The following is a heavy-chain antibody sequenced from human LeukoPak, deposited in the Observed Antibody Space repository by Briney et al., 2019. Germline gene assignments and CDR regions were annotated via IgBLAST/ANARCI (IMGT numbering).Heavy chain of an antibody. CDR1: GGSISSYY. J-gene: IGHJ4*02. Sequence: SETLSLTCAVYGGSISSYYWSWIRQPAGKGLEWIGRIYTSGSTNYNPSLKSRVTMSVDTSKNQFSLKLSSVTAADTAVYYCARDPYDFWSGYYPFDYWGQGTLATVSS. V-gene: IGHV4-4*07. D-gene: IGHD3-3*01. CDR3: ARDPYDFWSGYYPFDY. CDR2: IYTSGST.